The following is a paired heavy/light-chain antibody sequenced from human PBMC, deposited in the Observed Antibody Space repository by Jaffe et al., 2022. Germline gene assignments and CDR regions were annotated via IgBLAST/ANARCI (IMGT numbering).Heavy chain of an antibody. CDR1: GFTFSSHA. Sequence: DVQLLESGGDLVQPGGSLRLSCAASGFTFSSHAMAWVRQAPGKGLEWISGISDNTYYADSVRGRYTISRDNSENTLHLHMNSLRDDDTALYYCARGSSTGVYRYHFDLWGQGTLVTVSS. V-gene: IGHV3-23*01. D-gene: IGHD3-16*02. CDR2: ISGISDNT. CDR3: ARGSSTGVYRYHFDL. J-gene: IGHJ4*02.
Light chain of an antibody. J-gene: IGKJ4*01. Sequence: EVVMTQSPATLSVSPGETVTLSCRASRNILGDLAWYQQKPGQAPRLLIYGASRRATDIPDRFSGSESGTEFTLTISGLQSEDFAVYYCQQYHDWPLTFGGGTKVEIK. CDR3: QQYHDWPLT. CDR1: RNILGD. CDR2: GAS. V-gene: IGKV3-15*01.